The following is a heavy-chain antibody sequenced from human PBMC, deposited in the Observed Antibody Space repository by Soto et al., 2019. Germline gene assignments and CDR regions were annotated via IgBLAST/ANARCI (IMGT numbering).Heavy chain of an antibody. CDR3: AKDTRSELGYFDY. CDR1: GFTFSSYG. Sequence: PGGSLRLSCAASGFTFSSYGMHWVRQAPGKGLEWVAVISYDGSNKYYADSVKGRFTISRDNSKNTLYLQMNSLRAEDTAVYYCAKDTRSELGYFDYWGQGTLVTVSS. V-gene: IGHV3-30*18. J-gene: IGHJ4*02. D-gene: IGHD1-26*01. CDR2: ISYDGSNK.